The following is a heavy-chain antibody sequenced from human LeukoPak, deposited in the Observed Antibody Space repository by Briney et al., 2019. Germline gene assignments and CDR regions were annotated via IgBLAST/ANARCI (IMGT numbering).Heavy chain of an antibody. CDR1: GFTFSGYT. Sequence: GGSLRLSCAASGFTFSGYTMNWVRQAPGGLEWISSISPTGAHTFHADSVKGRSTISRDNAKNSLYLQMNSLGAEDTAVYYCARDVLGETGAGGYWGQGTLVTVSS. D-gene: IGHD3-10*01. J-gene: IGHJ4*02. CDR3: ARDVLGETGAGGY. V-gene: IGHV3-21*01. CDR2: ISPTGAHT.